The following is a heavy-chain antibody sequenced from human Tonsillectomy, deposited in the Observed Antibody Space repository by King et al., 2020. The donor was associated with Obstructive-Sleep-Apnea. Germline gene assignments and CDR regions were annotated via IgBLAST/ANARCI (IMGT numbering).Heavy chain of an antibody. J-gene: IGHJ6*02. CDR3: ARDSPSFGDTGYYYSGMDV. D-gene: IGHD2-21*01. CDR1: GFSLSTSEVC. V-gene: IGHV2-70*11. CDR2: LDWDDDN. Sequence: TLKESGPALLKPTQTLTLTCTFSGFSLSTSEVCVSWIRQPPGRALEWLAGLDWDDDNYYSRSLKTRLTISKDTSKNQVVLTMTNIDPVDTATYYCARDSPSFGDTGYYYSGMDVWGQGTTVTVSS.